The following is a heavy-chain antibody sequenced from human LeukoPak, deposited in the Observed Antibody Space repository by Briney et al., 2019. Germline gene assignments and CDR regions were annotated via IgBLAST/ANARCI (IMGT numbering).Heavy chain of an antibody. CDR3: AGGIAAAGRGWFDP. J-gene: IGHJ5*02. CDR2: IYYSGST. V-gene: IGHV4-31*02. Sequence: SWIRQHPGKGLEWIGYIYYSGSTYYNPSLKSRVTISVDTSKNQFSLKLSSVTAADTAVYYCAGGIAAAGRGWFDPWGQGTLVTVSS. D-gene: IGHD6-13*01.